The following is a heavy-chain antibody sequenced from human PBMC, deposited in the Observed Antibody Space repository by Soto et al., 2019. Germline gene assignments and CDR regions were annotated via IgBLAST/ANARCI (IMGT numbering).Heavy chain of an antibody. J-gene: IGHJ4*02. V-gene: IGHV3-30-3*01. CDR1: GFTFSSYA. CDR3: ARDPQGSYCYIDY. CDR2: ISYDGSNK. Sequence: GGSLRLSCAASGFTFSSYAMHWVRQAPGKGLEWVAAISYDGSNKYYVDSVKGRFTISRDNSKNTLFLQMNSLRAEDTAVYYCARDPQGSYCYIDYWGQGTPVTVSS. D-gene: IGHD3-10*01.